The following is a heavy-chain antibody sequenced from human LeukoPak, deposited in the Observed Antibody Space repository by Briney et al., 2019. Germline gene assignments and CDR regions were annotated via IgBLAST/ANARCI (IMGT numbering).Heavy chain of an antibody. CDR2: ISPHNGNT. Sequence: ASVKVSCKASGYTFTTYAMSWVRQAPGQGLEWMGWISPHNGNTNYAQKLQGRVTMTTDTSTSTAYMELRSLRSDDTAVYYCARDARDSGYDLNYWGQGTLVTVSS. D-gene: IGHD5-12*01. CDR3: ARDARDSGYDLNY. V-gene: IGHV1-18*01. CDR1: GYTFTTYA. J-gene: IGHJ4*02.